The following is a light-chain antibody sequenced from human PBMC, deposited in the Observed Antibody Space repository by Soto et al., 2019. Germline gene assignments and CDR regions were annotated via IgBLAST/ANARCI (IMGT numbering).Light chain of an antibody. Sequence: QSVLTQPASVSGSPGQSITISCTGTSSDVGGYNYVSWYQQHPGNAPQLMIYDVSNRPAGVSKRFSGSKAGNTASLTTSGLQAEDEADYYGSSYTSSSTVVFGGGTKVTVL. CDR3: SSYTSSSTVV. CDR1: SSDVGGYNY. CDR2: DVS. V-gene: IGLV2-14*01. J-gene: IGLJ2*01.